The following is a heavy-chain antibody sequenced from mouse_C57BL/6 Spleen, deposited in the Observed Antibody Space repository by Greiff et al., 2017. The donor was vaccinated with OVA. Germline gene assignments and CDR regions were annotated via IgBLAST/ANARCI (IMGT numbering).Heavy chain of an antibody. CDR3: TRDENYYYGSSRYFDV. V-gene: IGHV5-9-1*02. Sequence: EVHLVESGAGLVKPGGSLKLSCAASGFTFSCYAMSWVRQTPEKRLEWVAYISSGGDYIYYADTVKGRFTISRDNARNTLYLQMSSLKSEDTAMYYCTRDENYYYGSSRYFDVWGTGTTVTVSS. CDR2: ISSGGDYI. J-gene: IGHJ1*03. D-gene: IGHD1-1*01. CDR1: GFTFSCYA.